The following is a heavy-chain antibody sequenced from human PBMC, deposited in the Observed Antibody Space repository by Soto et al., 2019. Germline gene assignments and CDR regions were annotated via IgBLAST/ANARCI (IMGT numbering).Heavy chain of an antibody. V-gene: IGHV1-69*01. CDR1: RDTFNKYA. D-gene: IGHD3-16*01. J-gene: IGHJ6*02. CDR3: ARGETYLGV. CDR2: IIPIFRSS. Sequence: QVQLVQSGAEVKKPGSSVKVSCKTSRDTFNKYAFNWVRQAPGQGLEWMGCIIPIFRSSNYAEKFQGRVTITADDSTRTAYMELRRLRFDDTAVYYCARGETYLGVWGQGTTVPVYS.